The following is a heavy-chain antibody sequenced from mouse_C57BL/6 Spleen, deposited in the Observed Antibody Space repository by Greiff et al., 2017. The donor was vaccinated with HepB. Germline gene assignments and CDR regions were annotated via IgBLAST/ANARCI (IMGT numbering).Heavy chain of an antibody. CDR1: GYSITSGYY. J-gene: IGHJ4*01. CDR2: ISYDGSN. CDR3: ARGWLLHAMDY. Sequence: EVKVEESGPGLVKPSQSLSLTCSVTGYSITSGYYWNWIRQFPGNKLEWMGYISYDGSNNYNPSLKNRISITRDTSKNQFFLKLNSVTTEDTATYYCARGWLLHAMDYWGQGTSVTVSS. D-gene: IGHD2-3*01. V-gene: IGHV3-6*01.